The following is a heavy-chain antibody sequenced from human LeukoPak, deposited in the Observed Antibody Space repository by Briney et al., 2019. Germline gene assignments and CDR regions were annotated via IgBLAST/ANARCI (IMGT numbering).Heavy chain of an antibody. D-gene: IGHD4-17*01. Sequence: GRCLRLSCAVSGFTFSRYAMSCVRHAPGKGLEWVSALSGSGGRTYYADSMKGRFTISRDNSKNTLYLQMNSLRAGGTAVYYCAKRRDGDYDYWGQGTLVTVSS. CDR2: LSGSGGRT. CDR3: AKRRDGDYDY. CDR1: GFTFSRYA. V-gene: IGHV3-23*01. J-gene: IGHJ4*02.